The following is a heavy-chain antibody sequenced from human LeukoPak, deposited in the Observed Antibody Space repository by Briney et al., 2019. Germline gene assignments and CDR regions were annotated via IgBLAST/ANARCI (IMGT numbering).Heavy chain of an antibody. D-gene: IGHD3-22*01. J-gene: IGHJ4*02. CDR3: ARVPDYYDSSGLLDY. V-gene: IGHV3-64*01. CDR2: ISSNGGST. Sequence: GGSLRLSCAASGFTFSSYAMPWVRQAPGKGLEYVSAISSNGGSTYYANSVKGRFTISRDNSKNTLYLQMGSLRAEDMAVYYCARVPDYYDSSGLLDYWDQGTLVTVSS. CDR1: GFTFSSYA.